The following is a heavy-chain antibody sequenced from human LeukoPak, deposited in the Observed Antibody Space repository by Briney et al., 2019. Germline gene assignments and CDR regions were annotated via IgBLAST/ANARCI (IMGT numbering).Heavy chain of an antibody. J-gene: IGHJ4*02. CDR2: IIPIYGTA. V-gene: IGHV1-69*13. Sequence: SVKVSCKASGGTFSSYAISWVRQAPRQGLEWMGRIIPIYGTANCAQKFQGRATITAEASTSTAYMGLSSLRSEDTAVYYCARGPSLSYYDSSGWYVGYWGQGTLVTVSS. CDR3: ARGPSLSYYDSSGWYVGY. D-gene: IGHD3-22*01. CDR1: GGTFSSYA.